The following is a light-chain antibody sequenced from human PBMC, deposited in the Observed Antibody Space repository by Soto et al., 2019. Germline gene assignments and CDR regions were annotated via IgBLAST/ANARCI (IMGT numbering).Light chain of an antibody. J-gene: IGKJ1*01. CDR3: QQCYSTPRT. Sequence: DMQMTQSPSSLSAYIGYRVTSTCRASQSISSYLNWYQQKPGKAPKLLIYGASSLQCGVPSRFSGSGSGTDFTLTISSLQAEDFATYYCQQCYSTPRTFGQGTKVDIK. CDR1: QSISSY. V-gene: IGKV1-39*01. CDR2: GAS.